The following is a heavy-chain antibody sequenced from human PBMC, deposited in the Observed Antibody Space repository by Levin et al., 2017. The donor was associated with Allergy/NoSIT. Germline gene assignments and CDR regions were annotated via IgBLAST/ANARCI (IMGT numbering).Heavy chain of an antibody. CDR1: GGTFSSYA. CDR2: IIPIFGTA. CDR3: ARAVAYCGGDCYNDAFDI. J-gene: IGHJ3*02. Sequence: SVKVSCKASGGTFSSYAISWVRQAPGQGLEWMGGIIPIFGTANYAQKFQGRVTITADESTSTAYMELSSLRSEDTAVYYCARAVAYCGGDCYNDAFDIWGQGTMVTVSS. D-gene: IGHD2-21*02. V-gene: IGHV1-69*13.